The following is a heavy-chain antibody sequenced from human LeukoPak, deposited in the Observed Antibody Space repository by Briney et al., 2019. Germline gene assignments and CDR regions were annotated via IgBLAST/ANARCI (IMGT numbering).Heavy chain of an antibody. CDR2: TYYRSKWYN. V-gene: IGHV6-1*01. J-gene: IGHJ5*02. CDR3: ARGDWFDP. CDR1: GDSVSSNSAT. Sequence: SQTLSLTCAISGDSVSSNSATWSWIRQSLSRGLEWLGRTYYRSKWYNDYAVSVKSRITINPDTAKNQLSLQLNSVTPEDTAVYYCARGDWFDPWGLGTLVTVSS.